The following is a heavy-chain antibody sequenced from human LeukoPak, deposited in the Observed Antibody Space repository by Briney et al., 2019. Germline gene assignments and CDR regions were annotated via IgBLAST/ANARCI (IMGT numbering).Heavy chain of an antibody. Sequence: SETLSLTCTVSGGSISSSSYYWGWIRQPPGKGLEWIGTIYYSGSTYYNPSLKSRVTISVDTSKNQFSLKLSSVTAADTAVYYCARQFYYDSGGSHYWGQGTLVTVSS. CDR3: ARQFYYDSGGSHY. CDR2: IYYSGST. D-gene: IGHD3-22*01. V-gene: IGHV4-39*01. J-gene: IGHJ4*02. CDR1: GGSISSSSYY.